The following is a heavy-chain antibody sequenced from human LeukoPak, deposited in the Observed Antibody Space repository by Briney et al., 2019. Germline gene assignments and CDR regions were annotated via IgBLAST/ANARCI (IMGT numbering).Heavy chain of an antibody. J-gene: IGHJ3*02. Sequence: GGSLRLSCAASGFTFSSYSTNWVRQAPGKGLEWVSSISSSSSYIYYADSVKGRFTISRDNAKNSLYLQMNSLRAEDTAVYYCARDWVYGGNRAFDIWGQGTMVTVSS. D-gene: IGHD4-23*01. CDR1: GFTFSSYS. CDR2: ISSSSSYI. V-gene: IGHV3-21*01. CDR3: ARDWVYGGNRAFDI.